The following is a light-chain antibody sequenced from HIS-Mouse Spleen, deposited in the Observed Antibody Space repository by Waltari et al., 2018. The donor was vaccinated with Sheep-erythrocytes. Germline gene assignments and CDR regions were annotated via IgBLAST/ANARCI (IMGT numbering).Light chain of an antibody. Sequence: QSALTQPRSVSGSPGQSVTISCTGTSSDVGGYTYVPWYQPHPGKAPKLMIYDVSKRPSGVPDRFSGSKSGNTASLTISGLQAEDETDYYCCSYAGSYNHVFATGTKVTVL. J-gene: IGLJ1*01. CDR2: DVS. CDR3: CSYAGSYNHV. CDR1: SSDVGGYTY. V-gene: IGLV2-11*01.